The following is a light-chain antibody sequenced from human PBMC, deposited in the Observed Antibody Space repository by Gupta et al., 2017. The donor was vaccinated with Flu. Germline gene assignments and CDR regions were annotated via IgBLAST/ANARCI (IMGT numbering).Light chain of an antibody. Sequence: PPSASGSPGQSVTISCTGTSSDVGGYKYVSWYQQYPGKAPKLMIYEVTKRPSGVPDRFSGSKSGNTASLTVSGLQAEDEADYYCSSYAGSNNLLFGGGTKLTVL. V-gene: IGLV2-8*01. CDR3: SSYAGSNNLL. CDR2: EVT. J-gene: IGLJ2*01. CDR1: SSDVGGYKY.